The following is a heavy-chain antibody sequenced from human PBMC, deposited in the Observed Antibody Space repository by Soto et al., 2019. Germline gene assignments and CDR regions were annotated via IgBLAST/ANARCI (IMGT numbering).Heavy chain of an antibody. Sequence: PGGSLRLSCAASRFTFSNYAMTWVRQAPGKGLEWVSVVSDGGDSTYYAASVRGRFTISRDNSKDTLHLQMNSLRAEDTAVYYCAKVIIYGDHRAGAFDIWGRGTMVTVSS. V-gene: IGHV3-23*01. CDR3: AKVIIYGDHRAGAFDI. D-gene: IGHD4-17*01. CDR1: RFTFSNYA. J-gene: IGHJ3*02. CDR2: VSDGGDST.